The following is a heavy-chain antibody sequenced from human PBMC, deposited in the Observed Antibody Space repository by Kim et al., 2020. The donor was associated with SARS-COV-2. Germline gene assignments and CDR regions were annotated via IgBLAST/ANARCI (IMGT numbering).Heavy chain of an antibody. Sequence: ASVKVSCKASGYTFTSYAMHWVRQAPGQRLEWMGWINAGNGNTKYSQKFQGRVTITRDTSASTAYMELSSLRSEDTAVYYCARDRRILWFGDLYYYGMDVWGQGTTVTVSS. CDR1: GYTFTSYA. CDR2: INAGNGNT. V-gene: IGHV1-3*01. D-gene: IGHD3-10*01. CDR3: ARDRRILWFGDLYYYGMDV. J-gene: IGHJ6*02.